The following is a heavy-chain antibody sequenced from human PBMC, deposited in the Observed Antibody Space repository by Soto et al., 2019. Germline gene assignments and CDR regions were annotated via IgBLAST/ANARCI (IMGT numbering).Heavy chain of an antibody. CDR3: ARTRIDPNYYYYYMDV. D-gene: IGHD1-26*01. V-gene: IGHV3-66*01. J-gene: IGHJ6*03. Sequence: GGSLRLSCAASGFTVSSNYMSLVRQAPGKGLESVSVIYSGGSTYYADSVKGRFTISRDNSNNTLYLQMNSLRAEDTAVYYCARTRIDPNYYYYYMDVWGKGTTVTVSS. CDR2: IYSGGST. CDR1: GFTVSSNY.